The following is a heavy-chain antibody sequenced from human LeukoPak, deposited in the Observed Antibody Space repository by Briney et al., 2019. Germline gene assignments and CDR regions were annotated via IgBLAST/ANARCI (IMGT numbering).Heavy chain of an antibody. CDR2: IYSSGST. D-gene: IGHD2-21*02. J-gene: IGHJ4*02. CDR3: ARFAYCGGHCWYYFDY. CDR1: GGSISGYY. V-gene: IGHV4-59*01. Sequence: SSETLSLTCTVSGGSISGYYWSWIRQPPGKGLEWIGYIYSSGSTNYNPSLKSRITISVDTSKNQFSLKLSSVTAADTAVYYCARFAYCGGHCWYYFDYWGQGSLVTVSS.